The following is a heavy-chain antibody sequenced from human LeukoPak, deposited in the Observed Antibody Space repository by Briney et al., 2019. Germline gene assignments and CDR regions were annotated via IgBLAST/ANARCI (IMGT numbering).Heavy chain of an antibody. CDR2: VYYSGGT. J-gene: IGHJ4*02. Sequence: SETLSLTCTVSGASISSSTYYWGWIRQPPGKGLEWIGTVYYSGGTSYYPSLKSRVSISVDTSKNQFSLKLTSVTAADTAVYYCATQAAGGPLDYWGQGTLVTVSS. CDR1: GASISSSTYY. CDR3: ATQAAGGPLDY. D-gene: IGHD2-15*01. V-gene: IGHV4-39*01.